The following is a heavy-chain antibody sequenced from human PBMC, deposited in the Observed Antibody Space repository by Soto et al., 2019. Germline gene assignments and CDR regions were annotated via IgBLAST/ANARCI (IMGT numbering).Heavy chain of an antibody. D-gene: IGHD6-13*01. Sequence: SETLSLTCTVSSDSISSYYWSWIRQPPGKRLEWIGYISYSGSTDYNPSLKSRVTISGDTSKNQFSLKVSCVTAADTAVYYCARGTSWQLPFDYWGQGTLVTVSS. CDR1: SDSISSYY. CDR3: ARGTSWQLPFDY. V-gene: IGHV4-59*01. CDR2: ISYSGST. J-gene: IGHJ4*02.